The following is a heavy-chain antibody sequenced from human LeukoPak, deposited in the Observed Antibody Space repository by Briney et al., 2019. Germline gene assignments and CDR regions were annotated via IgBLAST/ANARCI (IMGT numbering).Heavy chain of an antibody. D-gene: IGHD6-13*01. CDR3: ARVIAAGRSYYFDY. J-gene: IGHJ4*02. Sequence: ASVKVSCKASGYTFTGYYMHWVRQAPGQGLEWMGWINPNSGGTNYAQKFQGRVTMTRDTSISTAYMELSRLRSDDTAVYYCARVIAAGRSYYFDYWGQGTLVTVSS. CDR2: INPNSGGT. V-gene: IGHV1-2*02. CDR1: GYTFTGYY.